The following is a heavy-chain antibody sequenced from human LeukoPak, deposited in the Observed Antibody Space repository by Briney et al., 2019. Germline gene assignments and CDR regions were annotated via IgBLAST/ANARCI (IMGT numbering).Heavy chain of an antibody. J-gene: IGHJ5*02. CDR2: MNPNSGNT. CDR1: GYTFTSYD. V-gene: IGHV1-8*01. CDR3: ARHSYIAAAGKGAFGP. Sequence: GASVKVSCKASGYTFTSYDINWVRQATGQGLEWMGWMNPNSGNTGYAQKFQGRVTMTRNTSISTAYMELSSLRSEDTAVYYCARHSYIAAAGKGAFGPWGQGTLVTVSS. D-gene: IGHD6-13*01.